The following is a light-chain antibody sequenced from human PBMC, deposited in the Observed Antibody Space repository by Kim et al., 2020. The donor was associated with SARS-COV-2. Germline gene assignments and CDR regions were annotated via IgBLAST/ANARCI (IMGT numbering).Light chain of an antibody. CDR2: DAS. CDR1: QNIHYL. V-gene: IGKV1-33*01. CDR3: QQYGNLPLT. Sequence: SASVGDRVTMSCRASQNIHYLLNWYQHKPGKAPKLVVVDASNVQTGVPLTFSGSGSGTEFTLTISSLQPEDSATYYCQQYGNLPLTFGGGTKLEIK. J-gene: IGKJ4*01.